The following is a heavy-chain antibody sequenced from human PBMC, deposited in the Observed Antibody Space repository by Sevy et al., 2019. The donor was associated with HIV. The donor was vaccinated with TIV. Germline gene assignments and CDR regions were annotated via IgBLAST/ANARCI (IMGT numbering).Heavy chain of an antibody. V-gene: IGHV3-9*01. CDR1: GFTFDDYA. J-gene: IGHJ6*02. CDR3: AKAILRGPGLAVADAHGRYYYYYGMDV. D-gene: IGHD6-19*01. CDR2: ISWSSGSI. Sequence: GGALRLSCAASGFTFDDYAMHWVRQAPGKGLEWVSGISWSSGSIGYADSVKGRFTISRGNAKKSLYLQMNSRSAEDTAMYYCAKAILRGPGLAVADAHGRYYYYYGMDVWGQGTTVTVSS.